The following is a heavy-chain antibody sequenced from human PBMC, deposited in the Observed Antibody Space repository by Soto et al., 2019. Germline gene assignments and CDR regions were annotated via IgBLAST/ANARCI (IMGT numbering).Heavy chain of an antibody. V-gene: IGHV3-30*18. D-gene: IGHD4-4*01. CDR2: ISRDGNNK. CDR3: AKDAYTPIRTTAHDSGGLDH. CDR1: GFTFRFYD. Sequence: QVQLVESGGGVVQPGRSQRLSCATSGFTFRFYDMHWVRQAPGKGLEWVAIISRDGNNKDYGDSVKGRFTISRDNSKNTLYLQMNSLRGEDTAVYYCAKDAYTPIRTTAHDSGGLDHWGRGTLVTVSS. J-gene: IGHJ4*02.